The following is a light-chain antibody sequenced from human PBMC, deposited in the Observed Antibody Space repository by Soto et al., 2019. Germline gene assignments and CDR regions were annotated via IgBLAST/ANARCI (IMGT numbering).Light chain of an antibody. CDR1: SSDVGGYNY. CDR2: EVS. Sequence: QSALTQPASVSGSPGQSITISCTGTSSDVGGYNYVSWYQQHPGKAPKLMIYEVSNRPSGVSNRFSGSKSGNTASLTISGLQAEDEADYFCNSYGSTSTRYVSGTGTKLTVL. J-gene: IGLJ1*01. CDR3: NSYGSTSTRYV. V-gene: IGLV2-14*01.